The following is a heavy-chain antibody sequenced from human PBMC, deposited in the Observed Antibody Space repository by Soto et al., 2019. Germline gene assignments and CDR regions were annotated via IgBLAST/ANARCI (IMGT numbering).Heavy chain of an antibody. Sequence: SETLSLTCTVSGGSISSYYWSWIRQPPGKGLEWIGYIYYSGSTNYNPSLKSRVTISVDTSKNQFSLKLSSVTAADTAVYYCAREGITIFDQHRGQGPLLTGSS. J-gene: IGHJ1*01. D-gene: IGHD3-3*01. CDR2: IYYSGST. V-gene: IGHV4-59*12. CDR3: AREGITIFDQH. CDR1: GGSISSYY.